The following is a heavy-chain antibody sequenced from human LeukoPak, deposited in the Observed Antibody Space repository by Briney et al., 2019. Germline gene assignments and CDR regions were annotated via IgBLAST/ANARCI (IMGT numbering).Heavy chain of an antibody. CDR3: ARGGYSYGLHAFDI. CDR2: IYYSGST. CDR1: GGSISSYY. Sequence: SETLSLTCTVSGGSISSYYWSWIRQPPGKGLEWIGYIYYSGSTNYNPSLKSRVTISVDTSKNQFSLKLSPVTAADTAVYYCARGGYSYGLHAFDIWGQGTMVTVSS. J-gene: IGHJ3*02. D-gene: IGHD5-18*01. V-gene: IGHV4-59*01.